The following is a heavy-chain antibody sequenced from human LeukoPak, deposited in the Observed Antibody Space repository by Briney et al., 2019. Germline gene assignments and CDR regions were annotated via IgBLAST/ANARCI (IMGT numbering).Heavy chain of an antibody. V-gene: IGHV3-53*01. D-gene: IGHD5-18*01. CDR1: GFTVSSTY. J-gene: IGHJ4*02. Sequence: GGSLRLSCAASGFTVSSTYMSWVRQAPGKGLEWVSVIESGGRTYHADSVKGRFTISRDSSKNTLYLQMNSLRAEDTAFYFCARENGHIYGYAFLDQWGQGTLVTVSS. CDR2: IESGGRT. CDR3: ARENGHIYGYAFLDQ.